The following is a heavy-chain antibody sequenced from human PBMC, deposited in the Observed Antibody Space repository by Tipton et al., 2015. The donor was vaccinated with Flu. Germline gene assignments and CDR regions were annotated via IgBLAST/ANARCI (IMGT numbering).Heavy chain of an antibody. J-gene: IGHJ5*02. V-gene: IGHV3-66*01. CDR2: IYDNNST. CDR1: GFSVDTNY. CDR3: SISLNS. Sequence: GSLRLSCRASGFSVDTNYMTWVRQAPGKGLQWVSVIYDNNSTYYADSVKGRFAFSRDNAKRSLYLQLDSLRAEDTGVYYCSISLNSWGQGTLVTVSS.